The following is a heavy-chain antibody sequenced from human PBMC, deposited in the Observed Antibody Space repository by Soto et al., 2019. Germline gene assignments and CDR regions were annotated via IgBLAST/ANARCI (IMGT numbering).Heavy chain of an antibody. J-gene: IGHJ5*02. V-gene: IGHV4-30-4*01. CDR3: ARYYYDSSGYYRFGGFDP. CDR1: GGSISSGDYY. Sequence: SETLSLTCTVSGGSISSGDYYWSWIRQPPGKGLEWIGYIYYSGSTYYNPSLKSRVTISVDTSKNQFSLKLSSVTAADTAVYYCARYYYDSSGYYRFGGFDPWGQGTLVTVSS. CDR2: IYYSGST. D-gene: IGHD3-22*01.